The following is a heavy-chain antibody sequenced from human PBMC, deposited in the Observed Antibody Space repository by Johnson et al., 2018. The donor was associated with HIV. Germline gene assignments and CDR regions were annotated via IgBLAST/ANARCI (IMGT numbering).Heavy chain of an antibody. D-gene: IGHD3-10*01. CDR3: ARALPAIVVPTVQGLIIISGAFDM. CDR2: IRYDGSNK. Sequence: QVQLVESGGGFVQPGRSLRLSCTASGFTFGDYAMSWVRQAPGKGLEWVAFIRYDGSNKYYADSVKGRFTISRDNSKNTLYLQMNSLRAEDTAVYYCARALPAIVVPTVQGLIIISGAFDMWGQGTMVTVSS. V-gene: IGHV3-30*02. CDR1: GFTFGDYA. J-gene: IGHJ3*02.